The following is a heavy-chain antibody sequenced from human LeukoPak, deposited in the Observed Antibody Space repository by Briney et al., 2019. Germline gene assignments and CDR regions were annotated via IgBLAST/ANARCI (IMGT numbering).Heavy chain of an antibody. D-gene: IGHD3-10*01. V-gene: IGHV1-2*02. J-gene: IGHJ5*02. Sequence: ASVKVSCKASGYTFTGYYMHWVRQAPGQGLEWMGWINLNSGGTNYAQKFQGRVTMTRDTSISTAYMGLSRLRSDDTAVYYCARAYGSGSYSANWFDPWGQGTLVTVSS. CDR2: INLNSGGT. CDR1: GYTFTGYY. CDR3: ARAYGSGSYSANWFDP.